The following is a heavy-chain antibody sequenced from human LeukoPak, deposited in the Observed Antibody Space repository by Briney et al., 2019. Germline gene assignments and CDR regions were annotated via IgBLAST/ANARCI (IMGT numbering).Heavy chain of an antibody. CDR2: ISSSGSTK. J-gene: IGHJ4*02. V-gene: IGHV3-11*01. Sequence: NTGGSLRLSCAASGFTFSDYYMSWIRQDPGKGLEWVSYISSSGSTKYYADSVKGRFTISRDNAKNSYLQMNSLRAEDTAVYYCARDGHAYGRGSPHYWGQGTLVTVSS. CDR1: GFTFSDYY. CDR3: ARDGHAYGRGSPHY. D-gene: IGHD3-10*01.